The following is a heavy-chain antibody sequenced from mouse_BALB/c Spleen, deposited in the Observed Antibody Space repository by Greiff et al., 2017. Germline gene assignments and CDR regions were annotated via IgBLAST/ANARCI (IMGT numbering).Heavy chain of an antibody. D-gene: IGHD4-1*01. V-gene: IGHV1-14*01. CDR2: INPYNDGT. Sequence: EVQLQQSGPELVKPGASVKMSCKASGYTFTSYVMHWVKQKPGQGLEWIGYINPYNDGTKYNEKFKGKATLTSDKSSSTAYMELSSLTSEDSAVYYCARSANWDWIAYWGQGTLVTVSA. CDR1: GYTFTSYV. J-gene: IGHJ3*01. CDR3: ARSANWDWIAY.